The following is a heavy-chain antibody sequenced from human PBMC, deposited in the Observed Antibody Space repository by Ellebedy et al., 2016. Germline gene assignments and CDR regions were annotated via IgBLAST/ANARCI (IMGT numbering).Heavy chain of an antibody. CDR2: INAGNGNT. D-gene: IGHD6-13*01. V-gene: IGHV1-3*01. CDR3: ARVQAAAGTDFDY. J-gene: IGHJ4*02. Sequence: ASVKVSXKASRYTFTSYAMHWVRQAPGQRLEWMGWINAGNGNTKYSQKFQGRVTITRDTSASTAYMELSSLRSEDTAVYYCARVQAAAGTDFDYWGQGTLVTVSS. CDR1: RYTFTSYA.